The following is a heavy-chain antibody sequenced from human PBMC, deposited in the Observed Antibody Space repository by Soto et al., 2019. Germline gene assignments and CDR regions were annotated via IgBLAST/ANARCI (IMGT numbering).Heavy chain of an antibody. CDR2: ISYDGSNK. Sequence: QVQLVESGGGVVQPGRSLRLSCAASGFTFSIYGMNWVRQAPGKGLEWVSVISYDGSNKYYGDSVKGGFTISRDNSKNSLHLQMNSLRAEDTAVYYCAKFGIADVFDIWGQGTMVTVSS. J-gene: IGHJ3*02. D-gene: IGHD6-13*01. CDR3: AKFGIADVFDI. CDR1: GFTFSIYG. V-gene: IGHV3-30*18.